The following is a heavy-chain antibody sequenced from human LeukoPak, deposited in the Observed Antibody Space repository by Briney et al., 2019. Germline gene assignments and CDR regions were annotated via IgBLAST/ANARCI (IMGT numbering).Heavy chain of an antibody. J-gene: IGHJ3*02. CDR3: ARGLDAFDI. CDR1: GGSFSGYY. CDR2: INHSGST. Sequence: TSETLSLTCAVYGGSFSGYYWSWIRQPPGKGLEWIGEINHSGSTNYNPSLKSRVTISLDTSKNQFSLKLSSVTAADTAVYYCARGLDAFDIWGQGTMVTVSS. V-gene: IGHV4-34*01.